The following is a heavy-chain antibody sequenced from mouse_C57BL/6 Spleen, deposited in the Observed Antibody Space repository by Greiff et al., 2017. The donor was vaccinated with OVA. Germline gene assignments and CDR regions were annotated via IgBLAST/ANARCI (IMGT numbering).Heavy chain of an antibody. CDR3: ARGDYDGERGDWYFDV. Sequence: EVQLQQSGPELVKPGASVKIPCKASGYTFTDYNMDWVKQSHGKSLEWIGDINPNNGGTIYNQKFKGKATLTVDKSSSTAYMELRSLTSEDTAVYYCARGDYDGERGDWYFDVWGTGTTVTVSS. D-gene: IGHD2-4*01. CDR1: GYTFTDYN. V-gene: IGHV1-18*01. CDR2: INPNNGGT. J-gene: IGHJ1*03.